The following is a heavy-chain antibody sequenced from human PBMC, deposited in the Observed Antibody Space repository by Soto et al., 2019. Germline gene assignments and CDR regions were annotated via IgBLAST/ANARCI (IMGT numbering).Heavy chain of an antibody. D-gene: IGHD3-10*01. V-gene: IGHV3-21*01. CDR1: GFTFSSYS. CDR2: ISSSSSYI. CDR3: ARATGSSVYYYYYMDV. J-gene: IGHJ6*03. Sequence: GGSLRLSCAASGFTFSSYSMNWVRQAPGKGLEWVSSISSSSSYIYYADSVKGRFTISRDNAKNSLYRQMNSLRAEDTAVYYCARATGSSVYYYYYMDVWGKGTTVTVSS.